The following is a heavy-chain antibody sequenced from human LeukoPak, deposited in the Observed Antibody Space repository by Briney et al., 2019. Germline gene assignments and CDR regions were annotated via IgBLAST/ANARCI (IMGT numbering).Heavy chain of an antibody. CDR2: ISGSGGIT. V-gene: IGHV3-23*01. CDR3: AKDSAAVGGPTTD. Sequence: RGSLRLSCAASGFTCSGYTLSWVRQAPWKEKEWVSLISGSGGITYYADSVKGRFTISRDNSKNTLYLQMDSLRAEDTAVYYCAKDSAAVGGPTTDWGQGTLVTVSS. J-gene: IGHJ4*02. D-gene: IGHD6-13*01. CDR1: GFTCSGYT.